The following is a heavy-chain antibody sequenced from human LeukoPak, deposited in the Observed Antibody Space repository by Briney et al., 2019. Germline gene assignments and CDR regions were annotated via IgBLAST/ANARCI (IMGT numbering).Heavy chain of an antibody. D-gene: IGHD1-14*01. Sequence: ASVKVSCKASGYIFSVYALIWVRQAPGQGLELMGWINTNTGNPTYAQGFTGRFVFSLDTSVSTAYLQISSLKAEDTAVYYCARDYTIAVGTTTYLQHWGQGTLVTVSS. V-gene: IGHV7-4-1*02. CDR1: GYIFSVYA. CDR3: ARDYTIAVGTTTYLQH. J-gene: IGHJ1*01. CDR2: INTNTGNP.